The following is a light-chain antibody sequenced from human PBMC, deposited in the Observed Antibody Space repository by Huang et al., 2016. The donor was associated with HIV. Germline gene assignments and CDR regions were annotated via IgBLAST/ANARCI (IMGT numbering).Light chain of an antibody. J-gene: IGKJ1*01. CDR2: DAS. Sequence: DIQMTQSPSSLSASVGDRVTITCQASQDIAKYLNWYQQKPGQAPKLLIYDASTLETGVPSRFSGSASGTDFTLTISSLQPEDIATYYCQQYDSLPPWTFGQGTRVEIK. V-gene: IGKV1-33*01. CDR1: QDIAKY. CDR3: QQYDSLPPWT.